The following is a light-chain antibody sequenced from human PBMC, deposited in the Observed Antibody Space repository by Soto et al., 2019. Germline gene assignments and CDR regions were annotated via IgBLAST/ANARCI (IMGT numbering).Light chain of an antibody. CDR1: QSLVHSDGNTY. Sequence: DIVLTQTPLSSPVTLGQPASISCRSSQSLVHSDGNTYLSWFHQRLGQPPRLLIDKVSNRFSGVPDRFRGGGAGTDFTLKISGVEAEDVGVYFCIQATQYRPYTFGQGTKLEIK. CDR3: IQATQYRPYT. CDR2: KVS. J-gene: IGKJ2*01. V-gene: IGKV2-24*01.